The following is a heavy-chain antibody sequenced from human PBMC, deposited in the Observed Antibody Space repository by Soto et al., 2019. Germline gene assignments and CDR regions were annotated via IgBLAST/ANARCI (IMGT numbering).Heavy chain of an antibody. Sequence: ASVKVSCKASGYTFTGYYMHWVRQAPGEGLEWMGWINPNSGGTNYAQKFQGRVTMTRDTSISTAYMELSRLRSDDTAVYYCARDPHNQYYYDSSGYYYEYYFDYWGQGALVTVSS. J-gene: IGHJ4*02. V-gene: IGHV1-2*02. CDR1: GYTFTGYY. D-gene: IGHD3-22*01. CDR2: INPNSGGT. CDR3: ARDPHNQYYYDSSGYYYEYYFDY.